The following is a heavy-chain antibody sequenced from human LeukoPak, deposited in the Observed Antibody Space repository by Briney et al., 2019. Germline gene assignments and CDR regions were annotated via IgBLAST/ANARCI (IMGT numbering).Heavy chain of an antibody. J-gene: IGHJ3*02. CDR3: ASQKLGYCSGGSCYGDAFDI. CDR2: ISWNSGSI. V-gene: IGHV3-9*03. CDR1: GFTFDDYA. Sequence: PGGSLRLSCAASGFTFDDYAMHWVRQAPGKGLEWVSGISWNSGSIGYADSVKGRFTISRDNAKNSLYLQMNSLRAEDMALYYCASQKLGYCSGGSCYGDAFDIWGLGTMVTVSS. D-gene: IGHD2-15*01.